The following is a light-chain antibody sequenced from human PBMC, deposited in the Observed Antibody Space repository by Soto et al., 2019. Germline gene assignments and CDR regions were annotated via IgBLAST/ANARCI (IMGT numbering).Light chain of an antibody. V-gene: IGKV3-15*01. CDR3: QQYNNWPRT. Sequence: EIVISQSPTTLSVSPGARATLSCSARQSVTSNLAWYQQKPGQAPRLLMYGVSTRATGIPARFSGSGSGTEFTLTISSLQSEDFAVYYCQQYNNWPRTFGQGTKVAIK. CDR2: GVS. J-gene: IGKJ1*01. CDR1: QSVTSN.